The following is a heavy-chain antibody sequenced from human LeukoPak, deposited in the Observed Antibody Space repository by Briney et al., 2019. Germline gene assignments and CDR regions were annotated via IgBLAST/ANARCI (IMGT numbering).Heavy chain of an antibody. CDR3: ARGSPNYYGSGSYFF. CDR2: IISIFGTA. J-gene: IGHJ4*02. CDR1: GGSFSSYA. Sequence: SVKVSCKASGGSFSSYAISWVREAPGQGLEWMGGIISIFGTANYAQKFQGRVTITTDESTSTAYTELSSLSSEDTAVYYSARGSPNYYGSGSYFFWGQGTLVTVSS. V-gene: IGHV1-69*05. D-gene: IGHD3-10*01.